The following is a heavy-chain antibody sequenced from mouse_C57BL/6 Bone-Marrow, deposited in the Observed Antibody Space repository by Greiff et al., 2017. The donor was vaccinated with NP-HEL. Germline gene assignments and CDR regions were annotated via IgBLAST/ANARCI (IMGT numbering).Heavy chain of an antibody. CDR3: ARVLLRGYWYFDV. J-gene: IGHJ1*03. CDR2: ISYDGSN. V-gene: IGHV3-6*01. Sequence: ESGPGLVKPSQSLSLTCSVTGYSIPSGYYWNWIRQFPGNKLEWMGYISYDGSNNYNPSLKNRISITRDTSKNQFFLKLNSVTTEDTATYYCARVLLRGYWYFDVWGTGTTVTVSS. CDR1: GYSIPSGYY. D-gene: IGHD1-1*01.